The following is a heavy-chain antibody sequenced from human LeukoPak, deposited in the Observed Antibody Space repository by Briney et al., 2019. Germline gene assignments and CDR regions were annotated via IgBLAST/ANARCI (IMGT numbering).Heavy chain of an antibody. CDR2: IYYSGST. D-gene: IGHD6-6*01. CDR1: GGSISSYY. J-gene: IGHJ6*03. V-gene: IGHV4-59*01. CDR3: ARDNRIAARSWYMDV. Sequence: SETLSLTCTVSGGSISSYYWSWLRQPPGKGLEWIGYIYYSGSTNYNPSLKSRVTISVDTSKNQFSLKLSSVTAADTAVYYCARDNRIAARSWYMDVWGKGTTVTVSS.